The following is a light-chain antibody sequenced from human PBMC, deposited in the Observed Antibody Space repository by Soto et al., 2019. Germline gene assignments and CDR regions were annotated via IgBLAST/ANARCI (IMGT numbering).Light chain of an antibody. CDR3: AQASWWPFT. Sequence: DVLLTQSPLSLPVTLGQPASISCRSSLSPVFRDGNTFVSWLQQRPGQSPRRLIYQVSRRDPGVPDRFSGSRSDSDFTLTISSLAAGDVATYDWAQASWWPFTVRPGTKVDIK. V-gene: IGKV2-30*01. J-gene: IGKJ3*01. CDR1: LSPVFRDGNTF. CDR2: QVS.